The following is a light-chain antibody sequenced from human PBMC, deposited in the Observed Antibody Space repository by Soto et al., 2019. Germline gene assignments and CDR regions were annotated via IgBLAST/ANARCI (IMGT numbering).Light chain of an antibody. J-gene: IGKJ5*01. CDR1: QSIGSN. CDR2: GAS. V-gene: IGKV3-15*01. CDR3: QQYDDWPPIT. Sequence: EIVMTQSPATLSVSPGARATLSCRASQSIGSNLAWSQQRPGQVPRLLIYGASTRAAGIPDRFSASGSGTEFTLTTTGLQSEDSAIYHCQQYDDWPPITFGQGTRLEIK.